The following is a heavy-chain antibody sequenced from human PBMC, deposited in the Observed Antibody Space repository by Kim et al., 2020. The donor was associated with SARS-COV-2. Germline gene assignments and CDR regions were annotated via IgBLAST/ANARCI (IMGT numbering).Heavy chain of an antibody. D-gene: IGHD5-12*01. Sequence: SVKVSCKASGGTFSTYSISWVRQAPGQGLEWMGGIIPFFGTANYAQKFQGRVTITADKSMSTAYMELSSLRSEDTAVYYCARAFNSGYDICLGDFDIWG. CDR3: ARAFNSGYDICLGDFDI. V-gene: IGHV1-69*06. CDR2: IIPFFGTA. J-gene: IGHJ3*02. CDR1: GGTFSTYS.